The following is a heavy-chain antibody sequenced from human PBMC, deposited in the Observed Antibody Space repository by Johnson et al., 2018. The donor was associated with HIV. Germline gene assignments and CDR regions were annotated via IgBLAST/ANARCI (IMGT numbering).Heavy chain of an antibody. V-gene: IGHV3-20*04. CDR1: GFTFDDYG. Sequence: VQLVESGGGVVRPGGSLRLSCAASGFTFDDYGMTWVRQVPGKGLEWVSGINWNGGSTGYADSVKGRFTISRDNAKNSLYLQMNSLRAEDTALYYCARDLGYYYDSSGHDAFDIWGQGTRVTVSS. D-gene: IGHD3-22*01. J-gene: IGHJ3*02. CDR2: INWNGGST. CDR3: ARDLGYYYDSSGHDAFDI.